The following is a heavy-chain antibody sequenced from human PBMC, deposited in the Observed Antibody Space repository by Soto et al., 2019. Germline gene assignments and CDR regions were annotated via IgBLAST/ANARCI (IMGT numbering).Heavy chain of an antibody. CDR2: MNPGNNQH. J-gene: IGHJ6*04. CDR3: ARPIGGYSGYVKTYYYYGMDV. V-gene: IGHV1-3*01. CDR1: GYSFTNYD. Sequence: ASVKVSCKASGYSFTNYDIHWVRQAAGLGLEWMGWMNPGNNQHVYTQKFRGRVTITRDTSASTAYMELSSLRSEDPAVYYCARPIGGYSGYVKTYYYYGMDVWGKATTVTVSS. D-gene: IGHD5-12*01.